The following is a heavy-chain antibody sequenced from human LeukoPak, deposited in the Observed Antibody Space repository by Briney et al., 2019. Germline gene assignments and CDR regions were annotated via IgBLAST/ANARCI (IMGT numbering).Heavy chain of an antibody. J-gene: IGHJ2*01. V-gene: IGHV4-38-2*02. Sequence: SETLSLTCTVSGYSISGGYYWGWIRQPPGKGLEWIGSIFYSGTTSYNPSLKSRVTISVDTSKNQFSLKLNSVTAADTAVYYCARVSGSKGYFDLWGRGILVTVSS. D-gene: IGHD3-10*01. CDR3: ARVSGSKGYFDL. CDR2: IFYSGTT. CDR1: GYSISGGYY.